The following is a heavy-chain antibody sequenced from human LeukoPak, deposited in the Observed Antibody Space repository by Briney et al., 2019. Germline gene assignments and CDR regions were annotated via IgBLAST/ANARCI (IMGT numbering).Heavy chain of an antibody. J-gene: IGHJ4*02. CDR2: ISYDGTNK. V-gene: IGHV3-30-3*01. D-gene: IGHD6-19*01. CDR3: ARDLTDSSGWYRFDY. CDR1: GFTFSSFA. Sequence: GGSLRFSGAASGFTFSSFALHGVGQVPGKGLKGLAVISYDGTNKYYADSVKGRFTISRDNSKYTLYLQMNSLRAEDTAVYYCARDLTDSSGWYRFDYWGQGTLVTVSS.